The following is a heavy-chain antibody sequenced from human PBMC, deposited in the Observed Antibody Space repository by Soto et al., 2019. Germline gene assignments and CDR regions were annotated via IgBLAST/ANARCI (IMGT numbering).Heavy chain of an antibody. J-gene: IGHJ4*02. CDR3: AREIVTTGEYYFDS. Sequence: GGSLRLSCAASGFTFRSYWMHWVRQAPGKGLVWVSRINRDGSSTSYADSVKGRVTISRDTAKNTLYLQMNSLRAEDTAVYYCAREIVTTGEYYFDSWGLGTRVTVAS. V-gene: IGHV3-74*01. CDR1: GFTFRSYW. D-gene: IGHD1-1*01. CDR2: INRDGSST.